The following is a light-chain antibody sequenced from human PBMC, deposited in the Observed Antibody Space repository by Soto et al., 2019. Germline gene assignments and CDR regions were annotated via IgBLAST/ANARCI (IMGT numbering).Light chain of an antibody. V-gene: IGKV4-1*01. CDR3: QQYYSTPLT. J-gene: IGKJ4*01. CDR2: WAS. CDR1: QSVLYSSNSKNY. Sequence: DIVMTQSPDSLAVSLGERATINCKSSQSVLYSSNSKNYLVWYQQKPGKPPKLLIYWASTRESGVPDRFSGSGSRTDFTLTISSLQAEDVAVYYCQQYYSTPLTFGGGTKVEIK.